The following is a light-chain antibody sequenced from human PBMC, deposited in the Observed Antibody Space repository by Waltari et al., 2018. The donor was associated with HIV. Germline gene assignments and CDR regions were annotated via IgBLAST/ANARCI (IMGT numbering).Light chain of an antibody. CDR1: KIGDKS. Sequence: YVLTQPPSVSVAPGQTARMTCGGTKIGDKSVHWYQQRPGQAPIVVVYDDSDRPSGISERISGANSGNTATLIISRVEAGDEADYYCQVWDGGSDPPGVFGGGTRLTVL. J-gene: IGLJ3*02. CDR2: DDS. V-gene: IGLV3-21*02. CDR3: QVWDGGSDPPGV.